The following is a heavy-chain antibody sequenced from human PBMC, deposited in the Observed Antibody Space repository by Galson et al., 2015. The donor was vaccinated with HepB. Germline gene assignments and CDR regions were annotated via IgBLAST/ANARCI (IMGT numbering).Heavy chain of an antibody. Sequence: SLRLSCAASGFTFSSYAMSWVRQAPGKGLEWVSAISGSGGSTYYADSVKGRFTISRDNSKNTLYLQMNSLRAEDTAVYYCAKDKRAETKYYDFWSGYGYGMDVWGQGTTVTVSS. CDR3: AKDKRAETKYYDFWSGYGYGMDV. CDR1: GFTFSSYA. CDR2: ISGSGGST. V-gene: IGHV3-23*01. J-gene: IGHJ6*02. D-gene: IGHD3-3*01.